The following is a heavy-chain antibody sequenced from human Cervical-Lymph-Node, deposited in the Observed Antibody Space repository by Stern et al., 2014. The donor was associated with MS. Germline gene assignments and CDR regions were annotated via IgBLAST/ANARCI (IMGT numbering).Heavy chain of an antibody. Sequence: VQLVQSGADVKKPGSSVKVSCTASGDTFINFGISWVRQAPGQGLEWMGGFIPLFGTTEYAQKFQGRVTISADESATIVYMELSGLRSEDTAVYYCARDNDDNGMDVWGQGTTVTVSS. D-gene: IGHD1-1*01. CDR3: ARDNDDNGMDV. CDR1: GDTFINFG. CDR2: FIPLFGTT. V-gene: IGHV1-69*01. J-gene: IGHJ6*02.